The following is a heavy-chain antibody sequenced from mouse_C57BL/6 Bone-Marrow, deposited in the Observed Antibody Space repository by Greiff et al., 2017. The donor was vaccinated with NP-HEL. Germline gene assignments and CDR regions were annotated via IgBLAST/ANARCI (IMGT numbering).Heavy chain of an antibody. J-gene: IGHJ2*01. V-gene: IGHV5-4*01. CDR1: GFTFSSYA. D-gene: IGHD1-1*02. CDR2: ISDGGSYT. Sequence: EVQLVESGGGLVKPGGSLKLSCAASGFTFSSYAMSWVRQTPEKRLEWVATISDGGSYTYYPDNVKGRFTISRDNAKHNLYLQMSHLKSEDTAMYYCARDGGGPYYFDYWGQGTTLTVSS. CDR3: ARDGGGPYYFDY.